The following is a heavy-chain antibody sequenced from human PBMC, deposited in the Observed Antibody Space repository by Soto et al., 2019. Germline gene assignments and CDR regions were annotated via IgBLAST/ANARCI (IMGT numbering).Heavy chain of an antibody. V-gene: IGHV3-73*01. D-gene: IGHD6-19*01. CDR2: IRSKTNSYAT. Sequence: GGALRLSCAASGFTFVGSAMHWFRQASGKGLEWVGHIRSKTNSYATAYAESVKGRFTISRDDSMNTAYLQMNSLKTEDTAVYFCTRQTDAVQWLVVPTDYNFDYWGQGTLVTVSS. CDR3: TRQTDAVQWLVVPTDYNFDY. CDR1: GFTFVGSA. J-gene: IGHJ4*02.